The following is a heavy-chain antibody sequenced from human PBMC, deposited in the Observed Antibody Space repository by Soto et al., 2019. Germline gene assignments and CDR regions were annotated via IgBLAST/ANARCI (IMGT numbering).Heavy chain of an antibody. D-gene: IGHD3-10*01. J-gene: IGHJ2*01. CDR2: ISGGGDAT. CDR1: GFTFSGYA. CDR3: ARKVSGSSGRPDLWYFDL. V-gene: IGHV3-23*01. Sequence: EVQLLDSGGGLVQPGGSLRLSCAASGFTFSGYALTWVRQAPGQGLEWVSAISGGGDATFYADSVKGRFTISRDNSKNSLHLQMNTLRAEDTAVYYWARKVSGSSGRPDLWYFDLCGRGTLVTVSS.